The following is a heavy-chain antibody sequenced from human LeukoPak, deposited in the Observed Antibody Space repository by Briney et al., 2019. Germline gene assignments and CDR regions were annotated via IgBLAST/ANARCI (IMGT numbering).Heavy chain of an antibody. D-gene: IGHD5-12*01. V-gene: IGHV3-64*01. CDR1: GFTLSSYA. Sequence: GGSLRLSCAASGFTLSSYAMHWVRQAPGKGLEYVSAISSNGGSTYYANSVKGRFTISRDNSKNTLYLQMGSLRAEDMAVYYCARGGYDFTLYYYYYMDVWGKGTTVTISS. J-gene: IGHJ6*03. CDR2: ISSNGGST. CDR3: ARGGYDFTLYYYYYMDV.